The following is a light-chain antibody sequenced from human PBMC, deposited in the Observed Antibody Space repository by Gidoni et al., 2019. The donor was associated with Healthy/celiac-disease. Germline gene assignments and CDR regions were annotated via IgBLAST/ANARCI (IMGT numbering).Light chain of an antibody. CDR3: AAWDDSLNGPVV. V-gene: IGLV1-44*01. J-gene: IGLJ2*01. CDR2: SNN. Sequence: SVLTPPPSASGAPGPRVTISCSGSSSNIGSNTVNWYQQLPGTAPKLLIYSNNQRPSGVPDRFPGSKSGTSASLAISGLQSEDEADYYCAAWDDSLNGPVVFGGGTKLT. CDR1: SSNIGSNT.